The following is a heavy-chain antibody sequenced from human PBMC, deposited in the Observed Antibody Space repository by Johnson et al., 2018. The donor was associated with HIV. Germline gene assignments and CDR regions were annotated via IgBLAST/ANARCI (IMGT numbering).Heavy chain of an antibody. CDR2: ISWNGCST. Sequence: VQLVESGGGVVRPGGSLRLSCAASGFTFDDYGMSWVRQAPGKGLEWVSGISWNGCSTYYADSVKGRFTISRDNSKNTLYLQMNRLRVEDTAVYYCARDVTIFGVVMDAFDIWGQGTMVTVSS. D-gene: IGHD3-3*01. V-gene: IGHV3-20*04. J-gene: IGHJ3*02. CDR3: ARDVTIFGVVMDAFDI. CDR1: GFTFDDYG.